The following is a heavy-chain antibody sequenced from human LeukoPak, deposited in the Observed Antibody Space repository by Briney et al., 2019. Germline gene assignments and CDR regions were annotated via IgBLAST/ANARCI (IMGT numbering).Heavy chain of an antibody. CDR2: INHSGST. J-gene: IGHJ4*02. Sequence: SETLSLTCAFYGGSFSGYYWSWIREPPGKGLEWIGEINHSGSTNYNPSLKSRVTISVDTSKNQFSLKLSSVTAADTAVYYCARFSSGWYFDYWGQGTLVTVSS. D-gene: IGHD6-19*01. CDR1: GGSFSGYY. V-gene: IGHV4-34*01. CDR3: ARFSSGWYFDY.